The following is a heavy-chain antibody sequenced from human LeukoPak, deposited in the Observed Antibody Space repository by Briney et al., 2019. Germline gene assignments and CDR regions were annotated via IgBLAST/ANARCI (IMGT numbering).Heavy chain of an antibody. CDR1: GYTFTSYG. Sequence: ASVKVSCKASGYTFTSYGISWVRQAPGQGLEWMGWISTYNGNTNYAQKLQGRVTMTTDTSTSTAYMELRSLRSDDTAVYYCARDTGYSYGGLNFDYWGQGTLVTVSS. CDR3: ARDTGYSYGGLNFDY. CDR2: ISTYNGNT. D-gene: IGHD5-18*01. J-gene: IGHJ4*02. V-gene: IGHV1-18*01.